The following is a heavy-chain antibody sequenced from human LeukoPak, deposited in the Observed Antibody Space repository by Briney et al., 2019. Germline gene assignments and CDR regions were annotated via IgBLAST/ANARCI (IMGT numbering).Heavy chain of an antibody. V-gene: IGHV4-34*01. D-gene: IGHD1-14*01. CDR1: GGSFSGYY. CDR2: INHSGST. J-gene: IGHJ4*02. CDR3: ARVRATGAHDC. Sequence: SSETLSLTCAVYGGSFSGYYWSWIRQPPGKGLEWIGEINHSGSTNYNPSLKSRVTTSVDTSKNQLALRLSSVTAADTAVYYCARVRATGAHDCWGQGTLVTVSS.